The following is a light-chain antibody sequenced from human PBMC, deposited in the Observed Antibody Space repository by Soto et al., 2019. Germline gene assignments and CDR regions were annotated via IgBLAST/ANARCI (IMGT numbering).Light chain of an antibody. CDR2: DAS. J-gene: IGKJ1*01. CDR3: QQRYSNPTWT. Sequence: DIQMTQSPSSLSASVGDRVTITCRASQSISSQLTWYEQKPGKAPKILIYDASTLQSGVPLRFFGSSSAAELTLPISSLQPEDFATYYCQQRYSNPTWTFGQGTKVDIK. CDR1: QSISSQ. V-gene: IGKV1-39*01.